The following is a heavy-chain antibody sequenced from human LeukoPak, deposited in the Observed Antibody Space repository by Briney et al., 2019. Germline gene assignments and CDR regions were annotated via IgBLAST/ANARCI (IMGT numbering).Heavy chain of an antibody. CDR1: GFTFSSYG. CDR3: AKNAYSSSGNDFDY. CDR2: ISYDGSNK. D-gene: IGHD6-13*01. V-gene: IGHV3-30*18. Sequence: GGSLRLSCAASGFTFSSYGMHWVRQAPGKGLEWVAVISYDGSNKYYADSVKGRFTISRDSSKNTLYLQMNSLRAEDTAVYYCAKNAYSSSGNDFDYWGQGTLVTVSS. J-gene: IGHJ4*02.